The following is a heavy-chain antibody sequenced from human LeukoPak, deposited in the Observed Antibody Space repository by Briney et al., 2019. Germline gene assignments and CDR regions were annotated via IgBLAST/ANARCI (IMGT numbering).Heavy chain of an antibody. CDR1: GFTFSSYE. CDR3: ATYGSGSYFGYYYYYMDV. Sequence: GGSLRLSCAASGFTFSSYEMNWVRQAPGKGLEWVSYISSSGSTIYYADSVKGRFTISRDNAKNSLYLQMNSLRAEDTAVYYCATYGSGSYFGYYYYYMDVWGKGTTVTISS. J-gene: IGHJ6*03. CDR2: ISSSGSTI. D-gene: IGHD3-10*01. V-gene: IGHV3-48*03.